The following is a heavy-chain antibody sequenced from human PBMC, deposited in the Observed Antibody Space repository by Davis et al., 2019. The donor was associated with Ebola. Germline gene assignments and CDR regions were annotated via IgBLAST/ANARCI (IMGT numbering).Heavy chain of an antibody. V-gene: IGHV3-23*01. J-gene: IGHJ3*02. Sequence: GGSLRLSCAASGFTFRSYAMTWARQVPGKGLEWVSAITSSDGSTYYGDSVKGRFTISRDNSKNMLYLQMSSLRAEDTAVYYCAKPIVGTYFDGFDIWGQGTLVTVSS. CDR2: ITSSDGST. CDR3: AKPIVGTYFDGFDI. CDR1: GFTFRSYA. D-gene: IGHD3-3*01.